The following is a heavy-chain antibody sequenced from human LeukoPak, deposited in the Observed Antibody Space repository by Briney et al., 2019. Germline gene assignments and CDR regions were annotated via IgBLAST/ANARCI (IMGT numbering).Heavy chain of an antibody. V-gene: IGHV3-74*01. Sequence: PGGSLRLSCAASGFTFSSNWMHWVRQAPGKGLVWVSRLSSDGMTITYADFVKGRFTISRDNAKNMLFLQMDSLRAEDTAVYFCARGQIAIATLDYMDVWGKGTTVTVSS. CDR2: LSSDGMTI. CDR1: GFTFSSNW. D-gene: IGHD2-21*01. J-gene: IGHJ6*03. CDR3: ARGQIAIATLDYMDV.